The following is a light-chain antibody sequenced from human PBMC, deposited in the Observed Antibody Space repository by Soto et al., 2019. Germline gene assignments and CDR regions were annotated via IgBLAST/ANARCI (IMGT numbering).Light chain of an antibody. CDR2: DAS. CDR1: QSVYNS. CDR3: QQCSDCPLT. V-gene: IGKV3-11*01. J-gene: IGKJ4*01. Sequence: EIVLTQSPATLSLSPGQTATLSCRASQSVYNSLAWYQQKPGQAPRLLLYDASNTATGIPARFSGSGSGTDFTLTIGSLEPEDFGVDYCQQCSDCPLTFGGGTKVESK.